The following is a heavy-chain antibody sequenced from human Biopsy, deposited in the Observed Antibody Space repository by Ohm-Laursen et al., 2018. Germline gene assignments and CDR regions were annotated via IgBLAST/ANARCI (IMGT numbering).Heavy chain of an antibody. CDR1: GFTFSSYA. D-gene: IGHD5/OR15-5a*01. J-gene: IGHJ6*02. Sequence: SLRLSCAASGFTFSSYAMSWVRQSPGKGLEWVSSTNNNGGRTYYTDSVKGRFTISRDNSKNSLYLQMNGLRVEDTAVYYCATDFGYCGNNVCSSDFYYGMDVWGQGTTVTVSS. V-gene: IGHV3-23*01. CDR2: TNNNGGRT. CDR3: ATDFGYCGNNVCSSDFYYGMDV.